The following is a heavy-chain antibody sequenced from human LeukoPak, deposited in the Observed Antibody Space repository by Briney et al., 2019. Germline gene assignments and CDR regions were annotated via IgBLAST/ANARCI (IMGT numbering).Heavy chain of an antibody. V-gene: IGHV3-49*03. D-gene: IGHD2-2*01. CDR1: GFTIGDYS. Sequence: GESLTLSCTASGFTIGDYSMSWFRQPPGKGLEWDGFISSKAYGGTTEYAASVEGRFTISRDDSKSIAYLQMNSLKTEDTAVYYCTRDHHCSSTSCYWEIAGIPHMDVWGKGTTVTVSS. J-gene: IGHJ6*03. CDR2: ISSKAYGGTT. CDR3: TRDHHCSSTSCYWEIAGIPHMDV.